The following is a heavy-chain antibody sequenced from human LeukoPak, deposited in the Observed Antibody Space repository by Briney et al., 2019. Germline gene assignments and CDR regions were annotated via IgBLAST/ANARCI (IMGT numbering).Heavy chain of an antibody. CDR3: ARGSYCSSTSCYAGAPYYYYGMDV. CDR1: GGSISSGGYY. CDR2: LYYRGST. Sequence: SQTLSLTCTVSGGSISSGGYYWSWIRQHPGKGLEWIGNLYYRGSTYYNPSLKSRVTISVDTSKNQFSLKLSSVTAADTAVYYCARGSYCSSTSCYAGAPYYYYGMDVWGKGTTVTVSS. V-gene: IGHV4-31*03. J-gene: IGHJ6*04. D-gene: IGHD2-2*01.